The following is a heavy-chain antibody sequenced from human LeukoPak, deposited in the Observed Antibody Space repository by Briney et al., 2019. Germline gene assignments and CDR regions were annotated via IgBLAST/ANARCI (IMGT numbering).Heavy chain of an antibody. CDR2: IRYDGSNE. J-gene: IGHJ6*03. CDR1: GFTFSSYG. CDR3: AKDGRSLYHTLTVYYYYYYMDV. D-gene: IGHD1-1*01. V-gene: IGHV3-30*02. Sequence: PGGSLRLSCAASGFTFSSYGMHWVRQAPGKGLEWVSFIRYDGSNEYYADSVRGRFTISRDNSKNKLYLQMNSLRAEDTAVYYCAKDGRSLYHTLTVYYYYYYMDVWGKGTTVTISS.